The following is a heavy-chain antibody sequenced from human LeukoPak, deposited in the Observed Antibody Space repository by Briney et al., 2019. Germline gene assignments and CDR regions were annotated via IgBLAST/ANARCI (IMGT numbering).Heavy chain of an antibody. Sequence: GGSLRLSCAASGFTFSRYGINWVRQAPGKGLEYVSYISSNSSVIYYADSVKGRFTISRDNAKNSLYLQMNSLRAEDTAVYYCARKSYYDFWSGHPPFDYWGQGTLVTVSS. CDR1: GFTFSRYG. CDR3: ARKSYYDFWSGHPPFDY. V-gene: IGHV3-48*01. CDR2: ISSNSSVI. D-gene: IGHD3-3*01. J-gene: IGHJ4*02.